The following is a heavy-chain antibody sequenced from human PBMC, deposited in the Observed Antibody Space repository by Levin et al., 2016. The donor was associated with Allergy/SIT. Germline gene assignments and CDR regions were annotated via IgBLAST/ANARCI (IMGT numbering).Heavy chain of an antibody. CDR1: GHSISSGGYY. Sequence: SETLSLTCTVSGHSISSGGYYWSWIRQHPGKGLEWVGYIFYSGSTYYNPSLESRLSMSVDTSKNQFFMKLTSVSAADTAVYYCARDSTLTGLLPNWGQGILVTVSS. CDR3: ARDSTLTGLLPN. V-gene: IGHV4-31*03. CDR2: IFYSGST. J-gene: IGHJ4*02. D-gene: IGHD3-3*02.